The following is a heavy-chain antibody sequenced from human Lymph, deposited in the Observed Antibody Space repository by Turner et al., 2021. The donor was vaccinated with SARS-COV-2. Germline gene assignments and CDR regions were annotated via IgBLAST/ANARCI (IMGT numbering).Heavy chain of an antibody. D-gene: IGHD3-22*01. CDR1: GFPFSSYA. CDR2: ISGSGGDT. J-gene: IGHJ4*02. V-gene: IGHV3-23*01. Sequence: EVQLLESGGGLVQPGGSLRLSCAASGFPFSSYAMSWVRQAPGKGLEWVSAISGSGGDTYYADSVKSRFTISRDNSKNTLYLQMNSLRAEDTAVYYCAKGVRGAMIVVVIPYFDYWGQGTLVTVSS. CDR3: AKGVRGAMIVVVIPYFDY.